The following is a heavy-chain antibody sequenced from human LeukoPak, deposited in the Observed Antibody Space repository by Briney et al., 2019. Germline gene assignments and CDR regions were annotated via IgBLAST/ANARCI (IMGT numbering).Heavy chain of an antibody. Sequence: GGSLRLSCAASGFTFSSYEMNWVRQAPGKGLEWVSYISSSGSTIYYADSVKGRFTISRDNAKNSLYLQMNSLRAEDTAVYYCARDMERGVTTVTSLDYWGQGTLVTVSS. J-gene: IGHJ4*02. CDR2: ISSSGSTI. CDR1: GFTFSSYE. D-gene: IGHD4-17*01. V-gene: IGHV3-48*03. CDR3: ARDMERGVTTVTSLDY.